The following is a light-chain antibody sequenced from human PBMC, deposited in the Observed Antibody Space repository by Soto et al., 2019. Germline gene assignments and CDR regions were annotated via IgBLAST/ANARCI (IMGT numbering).Light chain of an antibody. CDR2: RNN. V-gene: IGLV1-44*01. Sequence: QSVLTQPPSASGTPGQRVTISCSGSSSNIGSNTVNWYKHLPGTAPKLLIYRNNERPSGVPDRFSGSKSGTSASLAISGLQSEDEADYYCAAWDDSLNGDVFGTGTKGTVL. CDR1: SSNIGSNT. J-gene: IGLJ1*01. CDR3: AAWDDSLNGDV.